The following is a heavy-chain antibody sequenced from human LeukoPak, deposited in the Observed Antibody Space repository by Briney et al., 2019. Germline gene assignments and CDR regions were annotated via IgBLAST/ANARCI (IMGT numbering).Heavy chain of an antibody. Sequence: PGGSLRLSCAASGFTFSGYWMSWVRQAPGKGLEWISYISSASNTIYYADSVKGRFTISRDNAKNSVYLQMNSLRAEDTAMYYCARDGWFGDYNWFDPWGQGTLVTVSS. J-gene: IGHJ5*02. D-gene: IGHD3-10*01. CDR3: ARDGWFGDYNWFDP. V-gene: IGHV3-48*01. CDR1: GFTFSGYW. CDR2: ISSASNTI.